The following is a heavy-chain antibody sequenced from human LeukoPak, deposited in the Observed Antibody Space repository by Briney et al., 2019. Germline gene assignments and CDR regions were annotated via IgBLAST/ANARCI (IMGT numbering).Heavy chain of an antibody. CDR3: ARGTRGDILTGYSLGY. D-gene: IGHD3-9*01. J-gene: IGHJ4*02. V-gene: IGHV1-8*01. CDR2: MNPNSGNT. Sequence: ASVRVSCKASGYTFTSYDINWVRQGPGQGREWMGWMNPNSGNTGYAQKFQGRVTMTRNTSISIAYMEVSSLRSEDTAVYYCARGTRGDILTGYSLGYWGQGTLVTVSS. CDR1: GYTFTSYD.